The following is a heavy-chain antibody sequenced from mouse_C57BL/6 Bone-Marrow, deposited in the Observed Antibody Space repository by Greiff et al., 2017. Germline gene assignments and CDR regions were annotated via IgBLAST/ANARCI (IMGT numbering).Heavy chain of an antibody. CDR2: IRNKANGYTT. CDR3: ARSSTVVAKGYAMDY. J-gene: IGHJ4*01. CDR1: GFTFTDYY. Sequence: EVQLVESGGGLVQPGGSLSLSCAASGFTFTDYYMSWVRQPPGKALEWLGFIRNKANGYTTEYSASVKGRFTISRDNSQSILYLQMNALRAEDSATYYCARSSTVVAKGYAMDYWGQGTSVTVSS. D-gene: IGHD1-1*01. V-gene: IGHV7-3*01.